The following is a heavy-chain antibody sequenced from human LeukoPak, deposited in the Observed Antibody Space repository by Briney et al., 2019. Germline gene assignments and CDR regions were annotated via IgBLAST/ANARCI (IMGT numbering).Heavy chain of an antibody. J-gene: IGHJ4*02. Sequence: PSETLSLTCTVSGGSISSYYWSWIRQPPGKGLEWIGYIYYSGSTNYNPSLKSRVTISVDTSKNQFSLKLSSVTAADTAVYYCAGDRPVAGEASYYFDYWGQGTLVTVSS. CDR3: AGDRPVAGEASYYFDY. V-gene: IGHV4-59*01. D-gene: IGHD6-19*01. CDR2: IYYSGST. CDR1: GGSISSYY.